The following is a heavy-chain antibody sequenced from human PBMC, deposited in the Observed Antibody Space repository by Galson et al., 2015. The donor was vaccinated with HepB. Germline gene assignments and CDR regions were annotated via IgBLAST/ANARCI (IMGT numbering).Heavy chain of an antibody. Sequence: SLRLSCAASGFTFSSYGMHWVRQAPGKGLEWVAVISYDGSNKYYADSVKGRFTISRDNSKNTLYLQMNSLRAEDTAVYYCAKEEVVLRFNWFDPWGQGTLVTVSS. CDR1: GFTFSSYG. V-gene: IGHV3-30*18. CDR3: AKEEVVLRFNWFDP. J-gene: IGHJ5*02. D-gene: IGHD3-3*01. CDR2: ISYDGSNK.